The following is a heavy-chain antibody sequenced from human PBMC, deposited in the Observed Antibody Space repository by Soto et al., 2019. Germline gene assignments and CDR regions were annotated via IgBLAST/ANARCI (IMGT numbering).Heavy chain of an antibody. V-gene: IGHV1-69*01. J-gene: IGHJ6*02. CDR3: AREAPYCTSAACPKFYDMDV. CDR2: IIPILNSP. CDR1: GGTFGSYA. D-gene: IGHD2-8*02. Sequence: QVQLVQSGAEVKKPGSSVKVSCKASGGTFGSYAITWVRRAPGQGLEWLGGIIPILNSPAYAQKFKARVVITADEITNTAYMELNSLRFDDTAVYCCAREAPYCTSAACPKFYDMDVWGQGTTVTVAS.